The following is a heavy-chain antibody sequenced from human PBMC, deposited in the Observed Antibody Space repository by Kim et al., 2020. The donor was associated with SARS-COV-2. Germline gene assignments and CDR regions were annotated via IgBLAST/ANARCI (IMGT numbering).Heavy chain of an antibody. J-gene: IGHJ6*02. V-gene: IGHV4-59*08. CDR2: IYYSGST. CDR1: GASIRSYY. CDR3: ARLAPAHYDILTGYLHYYGMDV. Sequence: SETLSLTCTVSGASIRSYYWSWIRQPPGKGLEWIGYIYYSGSTNYNPSLKSRVTISVDTSKNQFSLKLSSVTAADTAVYYCARLAPAHYDILTGYLHYYGMDVWGQGTTVTVSS. D-gene: IGHD3-9*01.